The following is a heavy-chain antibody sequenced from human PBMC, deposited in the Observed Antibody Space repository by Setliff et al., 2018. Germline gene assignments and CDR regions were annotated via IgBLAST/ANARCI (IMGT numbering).Heavy chain of an antibody. V-gene: IGHV3-21*01. J-gene: IGHJ6*03. Sequence: PGGSLRLSCAASGFIFSSYSFHWVRQAPGKGLEWVSSISPSSTYIYYADSVEGRFTISRDNAKNSLYLQMNSLRAEDTAVYYCARDGGLLQFLEWSRSYMDVWGKGTTVTVSS. CDR3: ARDGGLLQFLEWSRSYMDV. D-gene: IGHD3-3*01. CDR1: GFIFSSYS. CDR2: ISPSSTYI.